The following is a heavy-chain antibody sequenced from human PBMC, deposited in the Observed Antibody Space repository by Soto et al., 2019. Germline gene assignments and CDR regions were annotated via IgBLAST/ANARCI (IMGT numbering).Heavy chain of an antibody. CDR2: TYYRSKWYN. V-gene: IGHV6-1*01. Sequence: RTLSLTCAISGDSVSRNSAAWNWIRQSPSRGLEWLGRTYYRSKWYNGYAVSVKSRITINPDTPKNQFSLQLNSVTPEDTAVYYCATHRGSLREDAFDIWGQGTMVTASS. D-gene: IGHD3-16*01. CDR3: ATHRGSLREDAFDI. J-gene: IGHJ3*02. CDR1: GDSVSRNSAA.